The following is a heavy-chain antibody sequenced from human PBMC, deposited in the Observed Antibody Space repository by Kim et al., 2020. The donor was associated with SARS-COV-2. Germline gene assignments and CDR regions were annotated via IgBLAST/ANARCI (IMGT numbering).Heavy chain of an antibody. V-gene: IGHV5-51*07. CDR1: GYSFTSYW. Sequence: GESLKISCQGSGYSFTSYWIGWVHQIPGKGLEWMGIIYPGDSDTRYSPSFQDQVTISADKSISTAYLQWSSLKASDTSMYYCARRGGGDISTFDIWGQRTMGTVSS. D-gene: IGHD2-15*01. J-gene: IGHJ3*02. CDR3: ARRGGGDISTFDI. CDR2: IYPGDSDT.